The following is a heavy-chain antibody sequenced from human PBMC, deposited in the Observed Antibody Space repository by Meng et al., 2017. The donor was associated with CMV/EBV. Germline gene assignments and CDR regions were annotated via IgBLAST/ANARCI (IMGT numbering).Heavy chain of an antibody. CDR1: GFTVSSNY. J-gene: IGHJ4*02. Sequence: ESPKISCAASGFTVSSNYMSWVRQAPGKGLEWVSVIYSGGSTYYADSVKGRFTISRDNSKNTLYLQMNSLRAEDTAVYYCARDLSIAARPLWGQGTLVTVSS. CDR3: ARDLSIAARPL. CDR2: IYSGGST. D-gene: IGHD6-6*01. V-gene: IGHV3-66*02.